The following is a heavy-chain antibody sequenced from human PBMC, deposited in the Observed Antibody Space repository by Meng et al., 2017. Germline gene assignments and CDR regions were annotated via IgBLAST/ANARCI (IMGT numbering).Heavy chain of an antibody. Sequence: QVRRVQSGAEGKKPGASVKVSCKASGYTFTSYDINWVRQATGQGLEWMGWMNPNSGNTDYAQKFQGRVTMTRNTSINTAYMELSSLRSDDTAVYFCARANTYSGYDYGYWGQGTLVTVPS. CDR3: ARANTYSGYDYGY. J-gene: IGHJ4*02. CDR1: GYTFTSYD. CDR2: MNPNSGNT. D-gene: IGHD5-12*01. V-gene: IGHV1-8*01.